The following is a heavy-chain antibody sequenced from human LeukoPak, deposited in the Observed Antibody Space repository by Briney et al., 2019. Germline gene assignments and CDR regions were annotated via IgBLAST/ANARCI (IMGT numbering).Heavy chain of an antibody. D-gene: IGHD2-2*01. Sequence: ASVKVSCKASGYTFTSYGINWVRQATGQGLEWMGWMNPNSGNTGYAQKFQGRVTMTRNTSISTAYMELSSLRSEDTAVHYCAREISSTSDYYFDNWGQGTLVTVSS. CDR3: AREISSTSDYYFDN. CDR1: GYTFTSYG. V-gene: IGHV1-8*02. CDR2: MNPNSGNT. J-gene: IGHJ4*02.